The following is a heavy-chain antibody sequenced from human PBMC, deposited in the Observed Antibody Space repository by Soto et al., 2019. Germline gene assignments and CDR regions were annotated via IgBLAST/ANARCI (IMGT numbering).Heavy chain of an antibody. CDR1: GGSISSGGYS. J-gene: IGHJ4*02. D-gene: IGHD5-12*01. V-gene: IGHV4-30-2*01. CDR3: AAGGGLPRYY. Sequence: TLSLTCAVSGGSISSGGYSWSWIRQPPGKGLEWIGYIYHSGSTYYNPSLKSRVTISVDRSKNQFSLKLSSVTAADTAMYYCAAGGGLPRYYWGQGTLVTVSS. CDR2: IYHSGST.